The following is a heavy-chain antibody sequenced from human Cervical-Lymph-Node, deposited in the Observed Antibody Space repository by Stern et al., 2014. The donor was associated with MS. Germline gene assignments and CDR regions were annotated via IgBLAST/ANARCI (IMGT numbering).Heavy chain of an antibody. CDR1: GYTFSNYA. CDR2: ISANNADT. J-gene: IGHJ4*02. V-gene: IGHV1-18*01. Sequence: QVQLGQSGPEVKKPGASVKVSCTASGYTFSNYAFSWVRQAPGQGLEWMGWISANNADTRYAQKLQGRVTMTTDTSTSTSYMELRSLTSDDTAVYYCARDGYFDSSGDYWGQGTLVTVSS. D-gene: IGHD3-22*01. CDR3: ARDGYFDSSGDY.